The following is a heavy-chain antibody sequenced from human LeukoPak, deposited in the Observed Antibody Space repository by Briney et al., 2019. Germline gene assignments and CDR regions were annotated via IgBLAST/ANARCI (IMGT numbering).Heavy chain of an antibody. CDR3: AKVAVPPGNYYYYYMDV. V-gene: IGHV3-23*01. CDR2: ISGSGGST. Sequence: GGTLRLSCAASGFTFRNYGMSWVRQAPGKGLEWVSSISGSGGSTFNADSVKGRFTISRDNSRNTLYLQMNSLRAEDTAVYYCAKVAVPPGNYYYYYMDVWGKGTTVTISS. J-gene: IGHJ6*03. CDR1: GFTFRNYG. D-gene: IGHD2-2*01.